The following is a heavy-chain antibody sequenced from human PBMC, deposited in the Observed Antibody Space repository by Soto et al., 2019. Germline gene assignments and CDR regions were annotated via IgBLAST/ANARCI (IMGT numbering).Heavy chain of an antibody. D-gene: IGHD1-1*01. CDR1: GGSFSGYY. J-gene: IGHJ4*02. Sequence: SETLSLTCAVYGGSFSGYYWSWIRQPPGKTYYSPSLGSRVTMSVDSSNNLFSLSLRSVTAADTALYYCARLGGLTEFSGPWYKFEQWGRGILVTVSS. V-gene: IGHV4-34*01. CDR3: ARLGGLTEFSGPWYKFEQ. CDR2: T.